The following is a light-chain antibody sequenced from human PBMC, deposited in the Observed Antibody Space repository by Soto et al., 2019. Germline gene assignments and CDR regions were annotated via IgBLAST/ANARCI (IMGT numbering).Light chain of an antibody. J-gene: IGLJ1*01. Sequence: QSALIQPPSVSGSPGQSVTISCTGTSSDVGSYDYVSWYQQHPGTVPKPMIYNVNTQPSGVPDRFSGSKSGHTASMTISGLQAEDDADYLCCSHTSSVWFHVFGTGTKLTVL. CDR3: CSHTSSVWFHV. V-gene: IGLV2-11*01. CDR2: NVN. CDR1: SSDVGSYDY.